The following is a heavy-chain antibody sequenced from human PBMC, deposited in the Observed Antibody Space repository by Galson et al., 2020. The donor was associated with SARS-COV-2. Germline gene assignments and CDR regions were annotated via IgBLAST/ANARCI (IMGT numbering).Heavy chain of an antibody. CDR3: ATGSVRGTPNWFDP. V-gene: IGHV1-24*01. CDR1: GYTLTELS. J-gene: IGHJ5*02. D-gene: IGHD3-10*02. CDR2: FDPEDGET. Sequence: ASVKVSCKVSGYTLTELSMHWVRQAPGKGLEWMGGFDPEDGETIYAQQFQGRVTMTEDTSTDTAYMELSSLGSEDTAVYYCATGSVRGTPNWFDPWGQGTLVTVSS.